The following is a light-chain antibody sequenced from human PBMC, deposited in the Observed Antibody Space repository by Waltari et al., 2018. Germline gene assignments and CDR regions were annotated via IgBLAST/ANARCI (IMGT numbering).Light chain of an antibody. Sequence: QSALTQPASVSGSPGQSITISCTGTSSDVGGYNYVSWYQQHPGKAPKLMMYDVSKRASWVFHRFSGAKSGNTASLTISGLQAEDEADYYCSSYTSSSTVVFGGGTKLTVL. CDR3: SSYTSSSTVV. J-gene: IGLJ2*01. V-gene: IGLV2-14*01. CDR1: SSDVGGYNY. CDR2: DVS.